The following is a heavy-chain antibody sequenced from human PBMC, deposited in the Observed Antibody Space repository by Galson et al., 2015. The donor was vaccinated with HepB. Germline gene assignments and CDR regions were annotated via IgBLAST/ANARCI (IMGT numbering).Heavy chain of an antibody. V-gene: IGHV3-30-3*01. D-gene: IGHD3-3*01. CDR3: ARSRVTIFGDILDY. J-gene: IGHJ4*02. CDR2: ISYDGSNK. Sequence: SLRLSCAASGFTFSSYAMHWVRQAPGKGLEWVAVISYDGSNKYYADSVKGRFTISRDNSKNTLYLQMNSLRAEDTAVYYCARSRVTIFGDILDYWGQGTLVTVSS. CDR1: GFTFSSYA.